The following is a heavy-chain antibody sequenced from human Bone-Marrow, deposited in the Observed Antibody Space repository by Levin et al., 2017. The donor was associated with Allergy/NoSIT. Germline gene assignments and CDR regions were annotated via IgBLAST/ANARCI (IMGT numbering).Heavy chain of an antibody. D-gene: IGHD1-7*01. CDR3: ARRAPNRIGTTGNWFDP. CDR1: GYSFTTSW. J-gene: IGHJ5*02. Sequence: PGGSLRPSCTGSGYSFTTSWIGWVRQMPGKGLEWMGIIYPRDSDTRYSPSFEGQVTISADKSISTAYLQWNSLKASDTAMYYCARRAPNRIGTTGNWFDPWGQGTLVTVSS. CDR2: IYPRDSDT. V-gene: IGHV5-51*01.